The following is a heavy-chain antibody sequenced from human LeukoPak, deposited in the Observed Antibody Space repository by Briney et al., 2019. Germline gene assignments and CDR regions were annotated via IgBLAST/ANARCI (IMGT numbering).Heavy chain of an antibody. Sequence: GGSLRLSCADAGFTFSSYEMNWVRQAPGKGGEWVSYISSTGTPIYHADSVKGRFTVPRHNAKHSLYLQINSLRAEDTSVYYCARDWFSSGLDYWGQGTLVTVSS. J-gene: IGHJ4*02. CDR3: ARDWFSSGLDY. CDR1: GFTFSSYE. CDR2: ISSTGTPI. D-gene: IGHD6-19*01. V-gene: IGHV3-48*03.